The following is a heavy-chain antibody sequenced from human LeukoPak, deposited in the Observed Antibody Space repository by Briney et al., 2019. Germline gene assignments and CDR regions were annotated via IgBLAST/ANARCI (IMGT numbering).Heavy chain of an antibody. Sequence: SETLSLTCAVYGGSFSGYYWSWIRQPPGKGLECIGEINHSGSTNYNPSLKSRVTISVDTSKNQFSLKLSSVTAADTAVYYCARVYGSSWRKFSSEYFQHWGQGTLVTVSS. J-gene: IGHJ1*01. CDR3: ARVYGSSWRKFSSEYFQH. D-gene: IGHD6-13*01. CDR2: INHSGST. CDR1: GGSFSGYY. V-gene: IGHV4-34*01.